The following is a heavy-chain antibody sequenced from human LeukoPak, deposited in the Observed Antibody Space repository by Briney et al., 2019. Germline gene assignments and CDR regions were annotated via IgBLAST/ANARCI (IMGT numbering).Heavy chain of an antibody. Sequence: ASVKVSCKASGYTFTSYGISWVRQAPGQGLEWMGWISAYNGNTNYAQKLQGRVTMTTDTSTSTAYMELRSLRSDDMAVYYCARDRPRTIFGVVIIHYGMDVWGQGTTVTVSS. J-gene: IGHJ6*02. CDR3: ARDRPRTIFGVVIIHYGMDV. V-gene: IGHV1-18*03. CDR2: ISAYNGNT. CDR1: GYTFTSYG. D-gene: IGHD3-3*01.